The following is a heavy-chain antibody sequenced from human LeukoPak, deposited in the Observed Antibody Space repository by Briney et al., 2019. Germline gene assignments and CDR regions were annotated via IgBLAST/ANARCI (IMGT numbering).Heavy chain of an antibody. D-gene: IGHD3-22*01. CDR2: FSGSGGST. Sequence: GGSLRLSCAASGFTFSSYAMSWVRQAPGKGLEWVSGFSGSGGSTYYADSVKGRFTISRDNSKNTLYLQMNSLRAEDTAVYYCAKDKDSSGYNWGEDHWGQGTLVTVSS. J-gene: IGHJ4*02. CDR1: GFTFSSYA. CDR3: AKDKDSSGYNWGEDH. V-gene: IGHV3-23*01.